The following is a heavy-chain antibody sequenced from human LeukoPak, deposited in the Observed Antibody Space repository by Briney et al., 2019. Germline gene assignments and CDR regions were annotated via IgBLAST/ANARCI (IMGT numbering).Heavy chain of an antibody. CDR1: GFTFSNAW. V-gene: IGHV3-15*07. D-gene: IGHD3-22*01. Sequence: GGSLRLSCATSGFTFSNAWMNWVRQATGKGLEWVGRIRSNSDGGTIDYAAPVKGRFTLSRDDSKTTLYLQMNSLQTEDTAVYYCATDFYDSTWGQGTLVTVSS. CDR3: ATDFYDST. J-gene: IGHJ5*02. CDR2: IRSNSDGGTI.